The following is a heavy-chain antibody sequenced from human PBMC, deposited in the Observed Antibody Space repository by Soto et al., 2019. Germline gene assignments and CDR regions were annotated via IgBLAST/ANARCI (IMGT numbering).Heavy chain of an antibody. CDR2: IIPILGIA. V-gene: IGHV1-69*02. CDR1: GGTFSSYT. Sequence: QVQLVQSGAEVKKPGSAVKVSCKASGGTFSSYTISWVRQSPGQGREWMGSIIPILGIANYAQKFQGRVTISADKSTSTAYMELSSLRSEDTAVYYCARGNCSGGSCTVNETDYWRQGTLVTVSS. J-gene: IGHJ4*02. CDR3: ARGNCSGGSCTVNETDY. D-gene: IGHD2-15*01.